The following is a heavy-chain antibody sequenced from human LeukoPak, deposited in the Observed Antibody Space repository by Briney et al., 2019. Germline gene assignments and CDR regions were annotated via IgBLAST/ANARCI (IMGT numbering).Heavy chain of an antibody. CDR3: AKDPGWGSSGFDY. V-gene: IGHV3-30*18. J-gene: IGHJ4*02. CDR2: ISYDGSNK. CDR1: GFTFSSYG. D-gene: IGHD6-6*01. Sequence: GGSLRLSCAASGFTFSSYGMHWVRQAPGEGLEWVAVISYDGSNKYYADSVKGRFTISRDNSKNTLYLQMNSLRAEDTAVYYCAKDPGWGSSGFDYWGQGTLVTVSS.